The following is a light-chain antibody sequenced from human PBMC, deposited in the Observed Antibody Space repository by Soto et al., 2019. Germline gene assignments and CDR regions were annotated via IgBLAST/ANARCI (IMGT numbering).Light chain of an antibody. CDR3: SSYTSSSTPYV. J-gene: IGLJ1*01. CDR1: SSDVGGYNY. Sequence: QSVLTQPASVSGSPGQSITISCTGTSSDVGGYNYVSWYQQHPGKAPKLMIYEVSNRPSGVSNRFSGSKAGNTASLHISGLQAEDEAVYYFSSYTSSSTPYVLGTGTKVTVL. CDR2: EVS. V-gene: IGLV2-14*01.